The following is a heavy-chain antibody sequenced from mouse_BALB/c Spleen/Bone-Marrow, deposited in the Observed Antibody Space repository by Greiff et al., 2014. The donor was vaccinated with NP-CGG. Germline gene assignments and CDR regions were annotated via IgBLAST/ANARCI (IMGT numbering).Heavy chain of an antibody. CDR3: ARYYYGSLDY. D-gene: IGHD1-2*01. CDR1: GFSLTSYG. J-gene: IGHJ2*01. V-gene: IGHV2-9*02. Sequence: VQLQQSGPGLVAPSQSLSITCTVSGFSLTSYGVHWIRQPPGKGLEWLGVIWDGGSTNYNSALMSRLSISKDNSKSQVFLKMNIQQAEGTAMYYCARYYYGSLDYWGQGTTLTVSS. CDR2: IWDGGST.